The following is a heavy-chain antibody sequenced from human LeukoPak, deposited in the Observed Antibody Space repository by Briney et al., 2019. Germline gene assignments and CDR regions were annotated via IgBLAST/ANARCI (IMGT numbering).Heavy chain of an antibody. Sequence: GASVKVSCKSSGYTFTGYYIHWVRQAPGQGLEWMGWINPSSGGTNSAQKFQGRVTMNRDTSISTAYMALTRLTSDDTAVYYCARGNPTPIDYWGRGTLVTVSS. V-gene: IGHV1-2*02. D-gene: IGHD4-23*01. CDR2: INPSSGGT. J-gene: IGHJ4*02. CDR3: ARGNPTPIDY. CDR1: GYTFTGYY.